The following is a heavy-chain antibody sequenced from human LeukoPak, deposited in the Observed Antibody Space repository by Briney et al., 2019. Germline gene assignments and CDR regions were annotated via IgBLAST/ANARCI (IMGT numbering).Heavy chain of an antibody. J-gene: IGHJ4*02. Sequence: GSLRLSCAASGFTFSDYYMTWIRQAPGKGLEWVSYISSSGNTIYYADSVKGRLTISRDNSKNALYLQMNSLRAEDTAVYYCAKPLGYCTTTSCHIYDYWGQGTLVTVSS. CDR1: GFTFSDYY. CDR2: ISSSGNTI. V-gene: IGHV3-11*01. D-gene: IGHD2-2*02. CDR3: AKPLGYCTTTSCHIYDY.